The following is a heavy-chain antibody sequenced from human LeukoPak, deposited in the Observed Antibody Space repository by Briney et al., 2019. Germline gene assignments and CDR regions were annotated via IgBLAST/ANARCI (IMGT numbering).Heavy chain of an antibody. CDR2: IYYSGST. Sequence: SETLSLTCTVSGGSISSSSYYWGWIRQPPGKGLEWIGSIYYSGSTYYNSSLKSRVTISVDTSKNQFSLKLSSATASDTAVYYCARHSSISMLLDYWGQGTLVTVSS. V-gene: IGHV4-39*01. CDR1: GGSISSSSYY. J-gene: IGHJ4*02. CDR3: ARHSSISMLLDY. D-gene: IGHD3-16*01.